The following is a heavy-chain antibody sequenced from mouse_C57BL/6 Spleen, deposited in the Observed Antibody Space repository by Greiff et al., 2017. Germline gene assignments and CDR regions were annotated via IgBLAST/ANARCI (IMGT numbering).Heavy chain of an antibody. V-gene: IGHV1-15*01. Sequence: QVQLQQSGAELVRPGASVTLSCKASGYTFTDYEIHWVKQTPVHGLEWIGAIDPETGGTAYNQKFKGKAILTADKSSSTAYMELRSLPSEDSAVYYGTRKVVATNFDYWGQGTTLTVSS. J-gene: IGHJ2*01. CDR3: TRKVVATNFDY. CDR2: IDPETGGT. CDR1: GYTFTDYE. D-gene: IGHD1-1*01.